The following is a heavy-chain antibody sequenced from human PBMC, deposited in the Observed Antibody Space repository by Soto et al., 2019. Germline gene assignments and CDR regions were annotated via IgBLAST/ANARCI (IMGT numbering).Heavy chain of an antibody. CDR2: IYYSGST. D-gene: IGHD3-22*01. V-gene: IGHV4-30-4*01. J-gene: IGHJ5*02. Sequence: QVQLQESGPGLVKPSQTLSLTCTVSGGSISSGDYYWSWVRQPPGKGLEWIGYIYYSGSTYYNPSLKSRVTISVDTSKNQFSLKLSSVTAADTAVYYCARAATFRYDSSGYYSPFDPWGQGTLVTVSS. CDR1: GGSISSGDYY. CDR3: ARAATFRYDSSGYYSPFDP.